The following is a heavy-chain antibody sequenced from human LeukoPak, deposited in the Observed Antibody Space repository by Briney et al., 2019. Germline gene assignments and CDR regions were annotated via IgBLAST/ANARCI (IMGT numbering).Heavy chain of an antibody. Sequence: ASVKVSCKASGGTFSSYAISWVRQAPGQGLEWMGRISPIFGTANYAQKFQGRVTITTDESTSTAYMELSSLRSEDTAVYYCAREEQLVTWGQGTLVTVSS. J-gene: IGHJ5*02. CDR2: ISPIFGTA. CDR3: AREEQLVT. D-gene: IGHD6-13*01. V-gene: IGHV1-69*05. CDR1: GGTFSSYA.